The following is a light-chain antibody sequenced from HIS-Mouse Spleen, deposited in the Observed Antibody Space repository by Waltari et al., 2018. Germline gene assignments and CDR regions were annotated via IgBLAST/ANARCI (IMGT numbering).Light chain of an antibody. Sequence: QSALTQPASVSGSPGQSITIPCTGTSSDVGSYNLVSWYQQHPGKAPKPMIYECSKRPSGVSNRFSGSKSGNTASLTISGLQAEDEADYYCCSYAGSSTVVFGGGTKLTVL. CDR3: CSYAGSSTVV. V-gene: IGLV2-23*01. CDR2: ECS. J-gene: IGLJ2*01. CDR1: SSDVGSYNL.